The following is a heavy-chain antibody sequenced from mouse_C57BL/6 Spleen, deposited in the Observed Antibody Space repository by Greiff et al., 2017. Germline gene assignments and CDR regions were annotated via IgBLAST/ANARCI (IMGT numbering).Heavy chain of an antibody. CDR1: GFTFRSYT. V-gene: IGHV5-9*01. CDR3: ARRYGFDNWYFDV. J-gene: IGHJ1*03. D-gene: IGHD2-2*01. Sequence: EVHLVESGGGLVKPGGSLKLSCAASGFTFRSYTMSWVRQTPEKRLEWVATISGGGGNTYYPDSVKGRFTISRDNAKNTLYLQMSSLRSEDTALYYCARRYGFDNWYFDVWGTGTTVTVSS. CDR2: ISGGGGNT.